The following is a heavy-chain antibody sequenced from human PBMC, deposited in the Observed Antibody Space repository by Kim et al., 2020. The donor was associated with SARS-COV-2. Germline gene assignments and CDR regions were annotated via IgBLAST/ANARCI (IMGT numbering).Heavy chain of an antibody. D-gene: IGHD3-16*02. CDR1: GYTFTSYY. J-gene: IGHJ4*02. CDR3: ARDLRPNNQSKYRNRGLYNY. Sequence: ASVKVSCKASGYTFTSYYMHWVRQAPGQGLEWMGIINPSGGSTSYAQKFQGRVTMTRDTSTSTVYMELSSLRSEDTAVYYCARDLRPNNQSKYRNRGLYNYWGQGTLGTVSS. CDR2: INPSGGST. V-gene: IGHV1-46*01.